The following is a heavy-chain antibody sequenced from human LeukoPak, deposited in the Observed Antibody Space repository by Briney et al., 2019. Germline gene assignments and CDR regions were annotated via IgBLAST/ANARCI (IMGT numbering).Heavy chain of an antibody. CDR3: ARIARYSYGSPFDY. CDR2: IYSGGST. D-gene: IGHD5-18*01. CDR1: GFTVRSNY. V-gene: IGHV3-66*01. J-gene: IGHJ4*02. Sequence: GGSLRLSCAASGFTVRSNYMSWVRQAPGKGLEWVSVIYSGGSTYYADSVKGRFTISRDNSKNTLYLQMNSLRAEDTAVYYCARIARYSYGSPFDYWGQGTLVTVSS.